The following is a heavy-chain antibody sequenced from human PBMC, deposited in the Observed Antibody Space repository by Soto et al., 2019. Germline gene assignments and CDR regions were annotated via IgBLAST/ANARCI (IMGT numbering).Heavy chain of an antibody. Sequence: ASVKVSCKASGYTFTSYDINWVRQATGQGLEWMGWMNPNSGNTGYAQKFQGRVTMTRNTSISTAYMELSSLRSEDTAVYYCAKAPYSSSWYAFFDYWGQGTLVTVSS. CDR2: MNPNSGNT. CDR1: GYTFTSYD. CDR3: AKAPYSSSWYAFFDY. D-gene: IGHD6-13*01. V-gene: IGHV1-8*01. J-gene: IGHJ4*02.